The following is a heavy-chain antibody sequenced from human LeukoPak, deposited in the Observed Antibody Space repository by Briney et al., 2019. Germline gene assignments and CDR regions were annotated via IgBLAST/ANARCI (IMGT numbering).Heavy chain of an antibody. D-gene: IGHD3-3*01. CDR2: IIPIFGTA. Sequence: GASVKVSCKASGGTFSSYAISWVRQAPGQGLEWMGGIIPIFGTANYAQKFQGRVTITADESTSTAYMELSSLRSEDTAVYYCARDTDKDTRFDYWGQGTLVTVSS. CDR3: ARDTDKDTRFDY. J-gene: IGHJ4*02. CDR1: GGTFSSYA. V-gene: IGHV1-69*13.